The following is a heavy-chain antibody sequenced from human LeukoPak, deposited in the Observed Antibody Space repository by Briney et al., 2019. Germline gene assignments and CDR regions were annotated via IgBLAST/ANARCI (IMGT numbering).Heavy chain of an antibody. V-gene: IGHV3-7*04. J-gene: IGHJ4*02. D-gene: IGHD5-24*01. CDR3: TRVGYIDEGIDY. Sequence: GGPLRLSCVASGFPFSSYWMTWVRQAPGKGLEWVANVKQDGSKKSYVDSVKGRFTISRDNAKNSLYLQMNSLRAEDTAIYYCTRVGYIDEGIDYWGQGTLVTVSS. CDR2: VKQDGSKK. CDR1: GFPFSSYW.